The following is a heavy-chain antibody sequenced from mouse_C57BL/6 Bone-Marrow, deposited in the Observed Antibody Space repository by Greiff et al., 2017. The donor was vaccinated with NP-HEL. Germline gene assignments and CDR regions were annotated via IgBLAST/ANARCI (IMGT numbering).Heavy chain of an antibody. CDR2: INPNNGGT. CDR1: GYTFTDYN. V-gene: IGHV1-18*01. J-gene: IGHJ4*01. CDR3: ARHYYGGGMDY. D-gene: IGHD1-1*01. Sequence: EVQLQQSGPELVKPGASVKIPCKASGYTFTDYNMDWVKQSHGKSLEWIGDINPNNGGTIYNQKFKGKATLTVDNSSSTAYMELRSLTSEDTAVYYCARHYYGGGMDYWGQGTSVTVSS.